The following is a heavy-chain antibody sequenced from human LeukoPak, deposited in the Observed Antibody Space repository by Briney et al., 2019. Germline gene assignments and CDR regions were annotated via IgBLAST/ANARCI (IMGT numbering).Heavy chain of an antibody. CDR2: ISGSGGST. J-gene: IGHJ4*02. CDR1: GFTFSSNA. V-gene: IGHV3-23*01. D-gene: IGHD3-3*01. CDR3: AKDHDFWIFDY. Sequence: TGGSRRLSYAASGFTFSSNAMSWVRQAPGKGQEWVSAISGSGGSTYYADSVKGRFTISRDNSKNTLYLQMNSLRAGDTAVYYCAKDHDFWIFDYWGQGTLVTVSS.